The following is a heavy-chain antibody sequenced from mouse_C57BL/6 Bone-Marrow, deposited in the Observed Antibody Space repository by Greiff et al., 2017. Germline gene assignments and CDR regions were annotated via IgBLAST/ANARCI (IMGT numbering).Heavy chain of an antibody. J-gene: IGHJ4*01. CDR3: ARGSNYSAMDY. D-gene: IGHD2-5*01. V-gene: IGHV5-17*01. CDR2: ISSGSSTL. Sequence: EVHLVESGGGLVKPGGSLKLSCAASGFTFSDYGMHWVRQAPEKGLEWVAYISSGSSTLYSADTVKGRFTISRDNAKNTLFLQMTSLRSEDTAMYYCARGSNYSAMDYWGQGTSVTVSS. CDR1: GFTFSDYG.